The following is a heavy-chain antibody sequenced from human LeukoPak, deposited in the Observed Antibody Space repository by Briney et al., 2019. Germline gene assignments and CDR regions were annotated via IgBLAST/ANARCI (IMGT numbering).Heavy chain of an antibody. V-gene: IGHV1-69*05. CDR2: IIPIFGTA. CDR3: AREFSRRTYYYDSSGYLGY. CDR1: GGTFGSYA. D-gene: IGHD3-22*01. Sequence: SVKVSCKASGGTFGSYAISWVRQAPGQGLEWMGRIIPIFGTANYAQKFQGRVTITTDETTSTAYMELSSLRSEDTAVYYCAREFSRRTYYYDSSGYLGYWGQGTLVTVSS. J-gene: IGHJ4*02.